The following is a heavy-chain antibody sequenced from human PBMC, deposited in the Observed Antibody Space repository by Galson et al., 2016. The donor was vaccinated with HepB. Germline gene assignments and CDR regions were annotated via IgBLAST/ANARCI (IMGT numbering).Heavy chain of an antibody. V-gene: IGHV4-39*01. CDR1: GGSISSSGYC. Sequence: ETLSLTCTVSGGSISSSGYCWGWIRQPPGKGLEWIGSLCYTGSAYYTPSLKSRVPISVDTSKNKFSLKLNSVTAADTAVFYCARLLGGSSWMGNWFDPWGQGTLVTVSS. J-gene: IGHJ5*02. D-gene: IGHD6-13*01. CDR2: LCYTGSA. CDR3: ARLLGGSSWMGNWFDP.